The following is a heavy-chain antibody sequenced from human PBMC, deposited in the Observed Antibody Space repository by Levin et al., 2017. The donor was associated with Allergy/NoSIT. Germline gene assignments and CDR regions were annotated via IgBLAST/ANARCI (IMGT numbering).Heavy chain of an antibody. CDR3: AREGSYDSSGYTTDDAFDI. V-gene: IGHV1-3*01. CDR2: INAGNGNT. CDR1: GYTFTSYA. D-gene: IGHD3-22*01. Sequence: ASVKVSCKASGYTFTSYAMHWVRQAPGQRLEWMGWINAGNGNTKYSQKFQGRVTITRDTSASTAYMELSSLRSEDTAVYYCAREGSYDSSGYTTDDAFDIWGQGTMVTVSS. J-gene: IGHJ3*02.